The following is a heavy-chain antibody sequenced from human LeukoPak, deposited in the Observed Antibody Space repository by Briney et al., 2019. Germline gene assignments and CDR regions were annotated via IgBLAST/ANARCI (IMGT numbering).Heavy chain of an antibody. D-gene: IGHD3-3*01. Sequence: SQTLSLTCTVSGGSISSGGYYWSWIRQPPGKGLEWIGYIYHSGSTYYNPSLKSRVTISVDRSKNQFSLKLSSVTAADTAVYYCASSMYYDFWSGTNQNWFDPWGQGTLVTVSS. J-gene: IGHJ5*02. CDR3: ASSMYYDFWSGTNQNWFDP. CDR1: GGSISSGGYY. V-gene: IGHV4-30-2*01. CDR2: IYHSGST.